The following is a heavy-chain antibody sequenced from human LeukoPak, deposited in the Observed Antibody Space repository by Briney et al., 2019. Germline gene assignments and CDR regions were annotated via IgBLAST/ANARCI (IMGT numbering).Heavy chain of an antibody. CDR2: IYYSGST. CDR3: ARGLSSSWTAHYFDY. CDR1: GGSISSYY. J-gene: IGHJ4*02. D-gene: IGHD6-13*01. V-gene: IGHV4-59*12. Sequence: PSETLSLTCTVSGGSISSYYWSWIRQPPGKGLEWIGYIYYSGSTNYNPSLKSRVTISVDTSKNQFSLKLSSVTAADTAVYYCARGLSSSWTAHYFDYWGQGTLVTVSS.